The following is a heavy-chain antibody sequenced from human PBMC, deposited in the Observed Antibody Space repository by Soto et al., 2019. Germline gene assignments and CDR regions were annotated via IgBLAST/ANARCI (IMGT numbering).Heavy chain of an antibody. D-gene: IGHD4-17*01. Sequence: EVQLVESGGGLVQPGGSLRLSCAASGFTFSSYWMSWVRQAPGKGLEWVANIKQDGSEKYYVDSVKGRITISRDNAKNLLYLQMNMVRAEDTAVYYCARDLASTTIPTYWGQGTLVTVSS. CDR2: IKQDGSEK. CDR3: ARDLASTTIPTY. V-gene: IGHV3-7*04. CDR1: GFTFSSYW. J-gene: IGHJ4*02.